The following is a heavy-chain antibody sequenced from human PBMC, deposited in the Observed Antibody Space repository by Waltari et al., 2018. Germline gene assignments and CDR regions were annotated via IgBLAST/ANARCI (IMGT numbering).Heavy chain of an antibody. V-gene: IGHV1-24*01. Sequence: QVQLVQSGAEVKKPGASVKVSCKVSGYTLTELSMHWVRQAPGKGLGWMGGFDPEDGETIYAQKFQGRVTMTEDTSTDTAYMELSSLRSEDTAVYYCAGLIGYCSSTSCWDFEYWGQGTLVTVSS. CDR3: AGLIGYCSSTSCWDFEY. J-gene: IGHJ4*02. CDR2: FDPEDGET. D-gene: IGHD2-2*01. CDR1: GYTLTELS.